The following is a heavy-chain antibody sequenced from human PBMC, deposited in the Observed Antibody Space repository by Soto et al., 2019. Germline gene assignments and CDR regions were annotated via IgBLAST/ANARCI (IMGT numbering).Heavy chain of an antibody. CDR1: GGTFSSYT. CDR2: IIPILGIA. CDR3: ARTGSSSDLGGY. J-gene: IGHJ4*02. V-gene: IGHV1-69*02. D-gene: IGHD6-13*01. Sequence: QVQLVQSGAEVKKPGSSVKVSCKASGGTFSSYTISWVRQAPGQGLEWMGRIIPILGIANYAQKFQGRVTITADKSTSTAYMELSSLRSEETAVYYCARTGSSSDLGGYWGQGTLVTVSS.